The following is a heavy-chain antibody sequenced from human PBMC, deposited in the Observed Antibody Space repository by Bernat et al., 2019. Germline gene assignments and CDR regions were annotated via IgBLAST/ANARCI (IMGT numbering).Heavy chain of an antibody. D-gene: IGHD1-26*01. CDR1: GFTFSSYS. CDR2: ISSSSSTI. J-gene: IGHJ4*02. CDR3: VQEEGAHLGSYFDY. Sequence: EVQLVESGGGLVQPGGSLRLSCAASGFTFSSYSMNWVRQAPGKGLEWVSYISSSSSTIYYADSVKGRFTISRDNAKNSLYLQMNSLRAEDTAVYYCVQEEGAHLGSYFDYWGQGTLVTVSS. V-gene: IGHV3-48*01.